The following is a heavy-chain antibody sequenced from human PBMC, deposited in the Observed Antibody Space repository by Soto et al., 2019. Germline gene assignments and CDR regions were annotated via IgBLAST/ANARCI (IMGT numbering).Heavy chain of an antibody. CDR1: GFTFSSYS. CDR3: ARDGTSIGYCSSTSCYSN. J-gene: IGHJ4*02. CDR2: ISSSSSYI. V-gene: IGHV3-21*01. D-gene: IGHD2-2*01. Sequence: LRLSCAASGFTFSSYSMNWVRQAPGKGLEWVSSISSSSSYIYYADSVKGRFTISRDNAKNSLYLQMNSLRAEDTAVYYCARDGTSIGYCSSTSCYSNWGQGTLVTVSS.